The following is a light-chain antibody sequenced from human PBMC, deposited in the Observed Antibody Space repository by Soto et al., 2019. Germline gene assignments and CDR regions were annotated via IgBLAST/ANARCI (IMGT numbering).Light chain of an antibody. CDR1: SSNIGNNY. CDR2: DNN. J-gene: IGLJ1*01. CDR3: GTWDGDSYV. Sequence: QSVLTQSPSVSAAPGQKATISCSGGSSNIGNNYVCWYHQLPGTAPKVLIYDNNKRPSGIADRFSGSKSGTSATLAITGLQTGDEGDYYCGTWDGDSYVFGTGTKVTVL. V-gene: IGLV1-51*01.